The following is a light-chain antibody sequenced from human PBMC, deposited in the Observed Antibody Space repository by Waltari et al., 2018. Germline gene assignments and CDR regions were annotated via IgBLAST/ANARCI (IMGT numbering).Light chain of an antibody. CDR2: DVS. J-gene: IGLJ2*01. CDR1: SSDLGGSYY. Sequence: HSALTPPASVSGSPGQSITISCTGTSSDLGGSYYVPWYQQHPGKAPKLMIYDVSKRPSGVSNRFSASKSGDTASLTISGLQTEDEADYYCSSYTSISTSVIFGGGTKVTVL. V-gene: IGLV2-14*03. CDR3: SSYTSISTSVI.